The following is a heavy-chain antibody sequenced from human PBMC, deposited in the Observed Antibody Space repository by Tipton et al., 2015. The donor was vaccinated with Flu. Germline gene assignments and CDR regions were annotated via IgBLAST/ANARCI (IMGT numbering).Heavy chain of an antibody. J-gene: IGHJ4*02. V-gene: IGHV4-38-2*01. CDR1: GGSFSGYY. Sequence: PGLVKPSETLSLTCAVYGGSFSGYYWGWIRQPPGKGLEWIGSIYHSGSTYYNPSLKSRVTISVDTSKNQFSLKLSSVTAADTAVYYCARAGAHDYGDYHYDYWGQGTLVTVSS. CDR2: IYHSGST. D-gene: IGHD4-17*01. CDR3: ARAGAHDYGDYHYDY.